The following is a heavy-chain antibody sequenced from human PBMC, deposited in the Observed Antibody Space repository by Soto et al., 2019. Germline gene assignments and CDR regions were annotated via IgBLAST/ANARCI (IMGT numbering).Heavy chain of an antibody. CDR1: GFTFSSYA. Sequence: GGSLRLSCAASGFTFSSYAMHWVRQAPGKGLEWVSVISYDGSNKYYADSVKGRFTISRDNSKNTLYLQMNSLRAEDTAVYYCASLNPIYFDYWGQGTLVPVSS. CDR3: ASLNPIYFDY. CDR2: ISYDGSNK. V-gene: IGHV3-30-3*01. J-gene: IGHJ4*02.